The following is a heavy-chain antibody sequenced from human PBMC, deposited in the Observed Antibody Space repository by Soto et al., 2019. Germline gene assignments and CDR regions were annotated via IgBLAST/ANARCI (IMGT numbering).Heavy chain of an antibody. D-gene: IGHD6-13*01. CDR2: SNSDGRST. CDR3: ARETSSWSLDY. J-gene: IGHJ4*02. Sequence: PGGSLRLSCAASGFTFSTYWMHWVRQAPGKGLVWVSRSNSDGRSTGHADSVKGRFTISRDNAKNTLYLQMNSLRVEDTAVYYCARETSSWSLDYWGQGMLVTVSS. V-gene: IGHV3-74*01. CDR1: GFTFSTYW.